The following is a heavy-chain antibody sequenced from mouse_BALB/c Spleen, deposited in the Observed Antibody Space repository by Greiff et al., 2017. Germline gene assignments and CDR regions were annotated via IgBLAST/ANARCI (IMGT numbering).Heavy chain of an antibody. CDR2: IFPGTGTT. CDR1: GYTFTSYW. V-gene: IGHV1S132*01. D-gene: IGHD2-4*01. J-gene: IGHJ3*01. CDR3: ARRDYDGGWFAY. Sequence: VQLQESGAELVKPGASVKLSCKTSGYTFTSYWIQWVKQRPGQGLGWIGEIFPGTGTTYYNEKFKGKATLTIDTSSSTAYMQLSSLTSEDSAVYFCARRDYDGGWFAYWGQGTLVTVSA.